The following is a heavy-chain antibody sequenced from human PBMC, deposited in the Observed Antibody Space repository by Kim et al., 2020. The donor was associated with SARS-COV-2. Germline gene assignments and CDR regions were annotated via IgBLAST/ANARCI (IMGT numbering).Heavy chain of an antibody. V-gene: IGHV5-10-1*01. Sequence: SSTNYSPSFQGHVTISADKSISTAYLQWSSLKASDTAMYYCARWGYGMDVWGQGTTVTVSS. J-gene: IGHJ6*02. CDR2: SST. CDR3: ARWGYGMDV. D-gene: IGHD7-27*01.